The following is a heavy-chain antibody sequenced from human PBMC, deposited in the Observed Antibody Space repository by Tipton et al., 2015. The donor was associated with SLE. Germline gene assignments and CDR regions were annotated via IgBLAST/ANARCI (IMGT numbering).Heavy chain of an antibody. CDR3: ARDPYYDFWSGYRNWFDP. CDR1: GGSMTTHNDY. D-gene: IGHD3-3*01. Sequence: PGLVKPSETLSLSCTVSGGSMTTHNDYWAWIRQPPGKGLEWIGTFYYSGNTYFNPSLKSRVTISVDTSKNQFSLRLSSVTAADTAVYYCARDPYYDFWSGYRNWFDPWGQGTLVTVSS. V-gene: IGHV4-39*07. CDR2: FYYSGNT. J-gene: IGHJ5*02.